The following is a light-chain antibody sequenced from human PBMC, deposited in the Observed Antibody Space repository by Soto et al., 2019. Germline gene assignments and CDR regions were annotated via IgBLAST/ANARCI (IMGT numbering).Light chain of an antibody. V-gene: IGKV3-15*01. J-gene: IGKJ1*01. CDR3: QQYNNWPPWT. CDR1: ESVSTN. Sequence: EIVMTQSPATLSVSPGERATLSCSASESVSTNLAWYQQKPGQAPRLLIYYASTRATGIPARFSGSGSGTEFTLTISSLQSEDFAVYYCQQYNNWPPWTFGQGTKVEIK. CDR2: YAS.